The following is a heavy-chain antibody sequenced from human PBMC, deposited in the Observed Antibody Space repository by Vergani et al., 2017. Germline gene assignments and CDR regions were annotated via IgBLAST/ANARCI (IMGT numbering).Heavy chain of an antibody. J-gene: IGHJ5*02. Sequence: QVQLVASGGGLVRPGGSLRLSCAASGFIFSDYYMTWIRQTPGKGLEWLAHISDGGETKMYAESLKGRFTVSRDNTKNLLILQMKTLKVYDTATYYCGRKQSPASLMDKPIDIWGQGTLVTVSS. D-gene: IGHD1/OR15-1a*01. V-gene: IGHV3-11*01. CDR3: GRKQSPASLMDKPIDI. CDR1: GFIFSDYY. CDR2: ISDGGETK.